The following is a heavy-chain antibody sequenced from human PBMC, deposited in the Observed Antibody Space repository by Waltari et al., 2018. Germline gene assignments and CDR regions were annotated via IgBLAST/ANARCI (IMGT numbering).Heavy chain of an antibody. V-gene: IGHV3-21*01. CDR1: GFTFRSYS. CDR3: ARDLGEEIRHGFDY. D-gene: IGHD3-10*01. CDR2: ISSSSSYI. J-gene: IGHJ4*02. Sequence: EVQLVESGGGLVKPEGSLSLSCAASGFTFRSYSMTWVRQAPGKGLEWVSSISSSSSYIYYADSVKGRFTISRDNAKNSLYLQMNSLRAEDTAVYYCARDLGEEIRHGFDYWGQGTLVTVSS.